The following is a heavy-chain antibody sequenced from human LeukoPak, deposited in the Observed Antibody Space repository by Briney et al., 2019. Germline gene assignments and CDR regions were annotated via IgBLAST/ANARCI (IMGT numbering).Heavy chain of an antibody. CDR1: GYTFTSYG. CDR2: ISAYNGNT. CDR3: AREWARALDY. D-gene: IGHD1-26*01. J-gene: IGHJ4*02. Sequence: ASVKVSCKASGYTFTSYGISWVRQAPGQGLEWMGWISAYNGNTNYAQKFQGRVTITRDTSASTAYMELSSLRSEDTAVYYCAREWARALDYWGQGTQVTDSS. V-gene: IGHV1-18*01.